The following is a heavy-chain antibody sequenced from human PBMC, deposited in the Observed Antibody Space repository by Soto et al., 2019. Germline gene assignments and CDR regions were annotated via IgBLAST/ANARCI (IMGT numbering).Heavy chain of an antibody. CDR3: ARDGIVVVAATPPPFDY. CDR1: GFTFSSYA. J-gene: IGHJ4*02. CDR2: ISYDGSNK. V-gene: IGHV3-30-3*01. D-gene: IGHD2-15*01. Sequence: GGSLRLSCAASGFTFSSYAMHWVRQAPGKGLEWVAVISYDGSNKYYADSVKGRFTISRDNSKNTLYLQMNSLRAEDTAVYYCARDGIVVVAATPPPFDYWGQGTLVTVSS.